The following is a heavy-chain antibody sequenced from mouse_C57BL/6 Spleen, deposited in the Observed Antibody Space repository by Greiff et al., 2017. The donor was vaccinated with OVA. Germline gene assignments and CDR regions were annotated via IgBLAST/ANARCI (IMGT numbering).Heavy chain of an antibody. CDR1: GYTFTDYY. Sequence: VHLVESGAELVRPGASVKLSCKASGYTFTDYYINWVKQRPGQGLEWIARIYPGSGNTYYNEKFKGKATLTAEKSSSTAYMQLSSLTSEDSAVYFCARGYSNYFDYWGQGTTLTVSS. D-gene: IGHD2-5*01. V-gene: IGHV1-76*01. J-gene: IGHJ2*01. CDR3: ARGYSNYFDY. CDR2: IYPGSGNT.